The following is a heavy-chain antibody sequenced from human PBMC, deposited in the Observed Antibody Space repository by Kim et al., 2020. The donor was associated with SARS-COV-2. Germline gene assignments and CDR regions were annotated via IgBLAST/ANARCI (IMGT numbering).Heavy chain of an antibody. J-gene: IGHJ4*02. CDR1: GFRFSSYG. CDR3: ARDLNEDYVWGSFDY. Sequence: GGSLRLSCAASGFRFSSYGMHWVRQAPGKGLEWVAIIWYDGTNKYYADSVKGRFTISRDNSKNTVYLQMNSLRDEDTAVYYCARDLNEDYVWGSFDYWGQGALVTLSS. D-gene: IGHD3-16*01. V-gene: IGHV3-33*01. CDR2: IWYDGTNK.